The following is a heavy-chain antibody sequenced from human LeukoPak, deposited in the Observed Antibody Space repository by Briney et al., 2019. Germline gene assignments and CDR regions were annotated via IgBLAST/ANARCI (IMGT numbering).Heavy chain of an antibody. V-gene: IGHV1-2*02. Sequence: GASVKVSCKASGDVFTGSFIHWVRQAPGQGLEWMGWVSSNTGDTKFSQKFQGRVTMTRDTSINTAYMELSSLRSDDTAIYYCARADPVAYWGQGTQVTVSS. CDR3: ARADPVAY. CDR1: GDVFTGSF. J-gene: IGHJ4*02. CDR2: VSSNTGDT.